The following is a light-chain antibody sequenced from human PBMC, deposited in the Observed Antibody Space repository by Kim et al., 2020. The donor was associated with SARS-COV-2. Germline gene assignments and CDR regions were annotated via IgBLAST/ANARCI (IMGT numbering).Light chain of an antibody. J-gene: IGLJ2*01. CDR2: GKN. V-gene: IGLV3-19*01. Sequence: ALEQTFTITCQEDSLRNYYASWYQQKPGQAPLLVIYGKNNRPSGIPDRFSGSNSGNTASLTITGAQAGDEADYYCKSRDSSGTQLVFGGGTQLTVL. CDR3: KSRDSSGTQLV. CDR1: SLRNYY.